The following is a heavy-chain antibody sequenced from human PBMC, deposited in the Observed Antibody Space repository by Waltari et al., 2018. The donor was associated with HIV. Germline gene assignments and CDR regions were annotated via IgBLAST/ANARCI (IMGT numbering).Heavy chain of an antibody. D-gene: IGHD2-2*01. J-gene: IGHJ5*02. V-gene: IGHV1-69*01. CDR3: ARSNIVVVPSASVGWFDP. CDR2: IIPIFGTA. CDR1: GAPFSSYA. Sequence: QVQLGQSGAEVTKPGSPVMVSCKATGAPFSSYAISWVGQAPGQGLELMGGIIPIFGTANYAKKYQGRVTITADESTSTAYMELSSLRSDDTAVFYCARSNIVVVPSASVGWFDPWGQGTLVTVSS.